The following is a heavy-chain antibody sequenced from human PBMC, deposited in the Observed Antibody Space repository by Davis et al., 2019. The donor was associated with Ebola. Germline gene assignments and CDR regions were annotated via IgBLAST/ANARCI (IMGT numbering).Heavy chain of an antibody. D-gene: IGHD1-26*01. CDR1: GYTFTGYY. J-gene: IGHJ5*02. CDR3: ARDPGWELLESNWFDP. Sequence: ASVKVSCKASGYTFTGYYMHWVRQAPGQGLEWMGWINPNSGGTNYAQKFQGWVTMTRDTSISTAYMELSRLRSDDTAVYYCARDPGWELLESNWFDPWGQGTLVTVSS. V-gene: IGHV1-2*04. CDR2: INPNSGGT.